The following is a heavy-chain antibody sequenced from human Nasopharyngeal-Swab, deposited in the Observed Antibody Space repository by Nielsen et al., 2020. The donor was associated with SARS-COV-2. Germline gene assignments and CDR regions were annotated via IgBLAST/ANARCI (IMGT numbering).Heavy chain of an antibody. CDR1: GGSISSYY. CDR2: IYYSGST. Sequence: SETLSLTCTVSGGSISSYYWSWIRQPPGKGLEWIGYIYYSGSTNYNPSLKSRVTISVDTSKNQFSLKLSSVTAADTAVYYCARSVAGQRWNWFDPWGQGTLVTVSS. J-gene: IGHJ5*02. D-gene: IGHD6-19*01. CDR3: ARSVAGQRWNWFDP. V-gene: IGHV4-59*08.